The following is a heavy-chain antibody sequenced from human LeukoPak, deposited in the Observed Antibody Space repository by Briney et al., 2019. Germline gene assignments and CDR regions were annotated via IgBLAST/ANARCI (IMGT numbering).Heavy chain of an antibody. CDR2: IIPIFDTT. D-gene: IGHD5-12*01. CDR1: GGTFSSFA. J-gene: IGHJ5*02. Sequence: WASVKVSCKASGGTFSSFAISWVRQAPGQGLEWMGGIIPIFDTTNYAQKFQGRVTITADESTSTAYMELRSLRSDDTAVYYCARDSGYDVMPWGQGTLVTVSS. V-gene: IGHV1-69*13. CDR3: ARDSGYDVMP.